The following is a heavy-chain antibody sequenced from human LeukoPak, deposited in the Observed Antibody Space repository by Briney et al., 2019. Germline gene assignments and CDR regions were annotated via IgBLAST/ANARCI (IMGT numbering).Heavy chain of an antibody. Sequence: QPSETLSLTCGVYGASLSGYHWSWIRQPPGKGLEWIGEINHSGSTNYNPSLKSRVTISVDTSKNQFSLKLSSVTAADTAVYYCARVSGYSYGYGNERYYFDYWGQGTLVTVSS. CDR3: ARVSGYSYGYGNERYYFDY. CDR2: INHSGST. D-gene: IGHD5-18*01. V-gene: IGHV4-34*01. CDR1: GASLSGYH. J-gene: IGHJ4*02.